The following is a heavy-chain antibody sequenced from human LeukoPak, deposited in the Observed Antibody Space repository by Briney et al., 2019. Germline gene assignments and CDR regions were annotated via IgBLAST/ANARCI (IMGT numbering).Heavy chain of an antibody. CDR1: GGTFSSYA. CDR3: ARARFLEWLNWFDP. J-gene: IGHJ5*02. Sequence: ASVKVSCKASGGTFSSYAIIWVRQAPGQGLEWMGGIIPIFGTANYAQKFQGRVTITTDESTSTAYMELSSLRSEDTAVYYCARARFLEWLNWFDPWGQGTLVTVSS. CDR2: IIPIFGTA. D-gene: IGHD3-3*01. V-gene: IGHV1-69*05.